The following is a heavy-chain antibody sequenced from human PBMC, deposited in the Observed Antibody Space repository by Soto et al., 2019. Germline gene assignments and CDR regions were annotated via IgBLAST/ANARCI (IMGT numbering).Heavy chain of an antibody. D-gene: IGHD1-1*01. CDR3: ARERTGTTSMDV. CDR1: GYTFTSYD. V-gene: IGHV1-8*01. J-gene: IGHJ6*02. Sequence: QVQLVQSGAEVKKPGASVKVSCKAAGYTFTSYDINWVRQATGQGLEWMGWMNPNSGNTGYAQKFQGRVTMTRNTSISTSYMELSSLRSEDTAVYYCARERTGTTSMDVWGQGTTVTVSS. CDR2: MNPNSGNT.